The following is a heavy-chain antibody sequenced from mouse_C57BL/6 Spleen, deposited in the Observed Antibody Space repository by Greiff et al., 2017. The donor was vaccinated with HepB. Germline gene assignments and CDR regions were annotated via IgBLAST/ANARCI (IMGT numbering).Heavy chain of an antibody. J-gene: IGHJ2*01. CDR1: GFTFSSYA. Sequence: EVKLMESGGGLVKPGGSLKLSCAASGFTFSSYAMSWVRQTPEKRLEWVATISDGGSYTYYPDNVKGRFTISRDNAKNNLYLQMSHLKSEDTAMYYCARDDYWGQVTTLTVSS. V-gene: IGHV5-4*01. CDR3: ARDDY. CDR2: ISDGGSYT.